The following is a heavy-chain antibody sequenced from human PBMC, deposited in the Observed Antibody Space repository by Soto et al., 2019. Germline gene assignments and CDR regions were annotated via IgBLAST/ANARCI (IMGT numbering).Heavy chain of an antibody. CDR1: GFTFDDYG. D-gene: IGHD3-10*01. CDR2: INWNGGST. J-gene: IGHJ6*03. Sequence: GGSLRLSCAASGFTFDDYGMSWVRQAPGKGLEWVSGINWNGGSTGYADSVKGRFTISRDNAKNSLYLQMNSLRAEDTALYHCARVARVSDYYGSGSYYRDYYYYMDVWGKGTTVTVSS. CDR3: ARVARVSDYYGSGSYYRDYYYYMDV. V-gene: IGHV3-20*01.